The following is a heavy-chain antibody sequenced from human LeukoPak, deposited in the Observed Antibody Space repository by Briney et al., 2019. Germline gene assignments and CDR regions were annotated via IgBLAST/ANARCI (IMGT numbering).Heavy chain of an antibody. D-gene: IGHD4-17*01. V-gene: IGHV4-61*02. CDR2: IYTSGST. J-gene: IGHJ4*02. CDR1: GGSISSGSYY. CDR3: ASVGYDYGDQTYDY. Sequence: PSETLSLTCTVSGGSISSGSYYWSWIRQPAGKGLEWIGRIYTSGSTNYNPSLKSRVTISVDTSKNQFSLKLSSVTAADTAVYYCASVGYDYGDQTYDYWGQGTLVTVSS.